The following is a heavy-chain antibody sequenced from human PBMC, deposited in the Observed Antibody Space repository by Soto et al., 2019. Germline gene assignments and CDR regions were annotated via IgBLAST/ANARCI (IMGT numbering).Heavy chain of an antibody. CDR3: EIPYYCSSTSCYHNDY. D-gene: IGHD2-2*01. CDR1: GYTFTSYV. V-gene: IGHV1-3*01. Sequence: ASVKVSCKASGYTFTSYVMHWVRQAPGQRLEWMGWINAGNGNTKYSQKFQGRVTITRDTSASTAYMELSSLRSEDTAVYYCEIPYYCSSTSCYHNDYWGQGTLVTVSS. CDR2: INAGNGNT. J-gene: IGHJ4*02.